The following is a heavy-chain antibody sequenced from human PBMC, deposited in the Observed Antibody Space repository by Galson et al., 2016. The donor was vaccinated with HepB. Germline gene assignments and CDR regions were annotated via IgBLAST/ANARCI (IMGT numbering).Heavy chain of an antibody. J-gene: IGHJ4*02. D-gene: IGHD6-25*01. CDR1: GLTYSSYA. Sequence: SLRLSCAVSGLTYSSYAMSWVRQAPQEGLEWVSGISASGASTYYADSVKGRFTISRDNSNNMLYLQMNSLRAEDTAIYYCVKDVAAFHYWGLGTLVTVSS. V-gene: IGHV3-23*01. CDR3: VKDVAAFHY. CDR2: ISASGAST.